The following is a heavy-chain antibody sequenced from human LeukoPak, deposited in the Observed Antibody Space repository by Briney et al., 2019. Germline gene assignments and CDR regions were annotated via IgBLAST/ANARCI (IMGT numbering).Heavy chain of an antibody. D-gene: IGHD3-16*01. CDR1: GFTFSSYA. CDR2: ISWNSGSI. J-gene: IGHJ4*02. Sequence: GGSLRLSCAASGFTFSSYAMSWVRQAPGKGLEWVSGISWNSGSIGYADSVKGRFTISKDNAKNSLYLQMNSLRAEDTALYYCAKDVWGGSSGYFDYWGQGTLVTVSS. V-gene: IGHV3-9*01. CDR3: AKDVWGGSSGYFDY.